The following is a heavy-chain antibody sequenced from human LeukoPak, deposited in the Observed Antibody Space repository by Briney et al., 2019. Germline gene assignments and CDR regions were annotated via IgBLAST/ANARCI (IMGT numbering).Heavy chain of an antibody. CDR3: AKDQGRGSYPDY. CDR1: GFTFSSFG. J-gene: IGHJ4*02. CDR2: IWYDGSNK. V-gene: IGHV3-33*06. Sequence: GGSLRLSCAASGFTFSSFGMHWVRQAPGKGLEWVALIWYDGSNKYYADSVRGRFTISKDNSKNALYLQVDSLRAEDTAVYYCAKDQGRGSYPDYWGRGTLVTVSS. D-gene: IGHD1-26*01.